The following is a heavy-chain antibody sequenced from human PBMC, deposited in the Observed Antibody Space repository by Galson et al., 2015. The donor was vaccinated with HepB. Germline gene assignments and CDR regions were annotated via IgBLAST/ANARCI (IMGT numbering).Heavy chain of an antibody. J-gene: IGHJ4*02. V-gene: IGHV3-23*01. Sequence: SLRLSCAASGFTFSSHAMSWVRLAPGKGLEWVSGISDSGTDTFYADSVKGRFTISRDNSRNTVWLQMNSLRAEDTAVYYCAKDWDAATIRLGFDRWGQGTLVTVSS. CDR3: AKDWDAATIRLGFDR. CDR2: ISDSGTDT. D-gene: IGHD5-12*01. CDR1: GFTFSSHA.